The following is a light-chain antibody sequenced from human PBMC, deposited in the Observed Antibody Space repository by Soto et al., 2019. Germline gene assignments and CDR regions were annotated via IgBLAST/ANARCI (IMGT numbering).Light chain of an antibody. CDR1: QSVSSSY. J-gene: IGKJ4*01. V-gene: IGKV3-20*01. Sequence: EIVLTQSPGTLSLSPGERATLSCRASQSVSSSYLGWYQQKPGQAPRLLIYGASSRATGIPDRFSGSGSGTDFTLTISRLEPEDFEVYYCQQYGSSPLTFGGGTKVDI. CDR2: GAS. CDR3: QQYGSSPLT.